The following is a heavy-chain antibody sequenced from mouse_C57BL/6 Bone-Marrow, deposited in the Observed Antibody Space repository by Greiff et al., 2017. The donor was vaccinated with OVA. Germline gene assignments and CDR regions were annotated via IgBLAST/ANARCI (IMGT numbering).Heavy chain of an antibody. CDR2: ISSGSSTI. Sequence: VQLKESGGGLVKPGGSLKLSCAASGFTFSDYGMHWVRQAPEKGLEWVAYISSGSSTIYYADTVKGRFTISRDNAKNTLFLQMTSLRSEDTAMYYCARDSNYFYAMDYWGQGTSVTVSS. V-gene: IGHV5-17*01. CDR1: GFTFSDYG. J-gene: IGHJ4*01. D-gene: IGHD2-5*01. CDR3: ARDSNYFYAMDY.